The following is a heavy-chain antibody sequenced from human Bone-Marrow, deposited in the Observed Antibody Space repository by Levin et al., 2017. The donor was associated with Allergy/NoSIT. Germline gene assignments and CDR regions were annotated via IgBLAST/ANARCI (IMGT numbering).Heavy chain of an antibody. CDR2: MNPNSGNT. V-gene: IGHV1-8*01. CDR1: GYTFTSHD. Sequence: GESLKISCKASGYTFTSHDINWVRQATGQGLEWLGWMNPNSGNTGYAQKFQGRVTMTRDTSINTAYMELISLRSEDTAVYYCARGSFSSPRNWFDPWGQGTLVTVSA. CDR3: ARGSFSSPRNWFDP. J-gene: IGHJ5*02. D-gene: IGHD6-6*01.